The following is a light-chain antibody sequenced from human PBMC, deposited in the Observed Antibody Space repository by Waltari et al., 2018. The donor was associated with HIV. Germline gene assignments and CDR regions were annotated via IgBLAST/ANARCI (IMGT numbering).Light chain of an antibody. CDR3: RSFSNTNHVL. J-gene: IGLJ3*02. Sequence: QSALTQPASVSGSPGQSITISCTGTSSDVGAYDYVSWYQQHPGKAPKLIIYEVNNLPSGVSDRFSGSKSGDTASLTISGLHVEDEADYYCRSFSNTNHVLFGGGTKLTVL. CDR1: SSDVGAYDY. V-gene: IGLV2-14*01. CDR2: EVN.